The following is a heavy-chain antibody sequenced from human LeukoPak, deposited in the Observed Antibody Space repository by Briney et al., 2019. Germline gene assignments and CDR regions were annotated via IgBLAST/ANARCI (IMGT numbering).Heavy chain of an antibody. Sequence: GESLKISCQASGYSFTNFWIGWVRHMPGTGLELMRIIYPSDSDTRYSPSFQGQVTISADKSITTAYLQWSSLKASDTAIYYCARRYCTSTSCNHDAFDIWGQGTLVTVSS. D-gene: IGHD2-2*01. CDR3: ARRYCTSTSCNHDAFDI. J-gene: IGHJ3*02. CDR2: IYPSDSDT. V-gene: IGHV5-51*01. CDR1: GYSFTNFW.